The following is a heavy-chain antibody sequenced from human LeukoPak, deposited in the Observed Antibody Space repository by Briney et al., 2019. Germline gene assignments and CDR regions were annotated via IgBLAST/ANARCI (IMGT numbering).Heavy chain of an antibody. D-gene: IGHD1-26*01. V-gene: IGHV3-7*01. Sequence: GGSLRLSCAASGFTFSTYWMSWVGQAPGKGLEWVANINEEGSEKNYVDSVKGRFTISRDNSKNTLYLQMNSLRAEDTAVYYCARDLGVGAMDPFDYWGQGTLVTVSS. CDR1: GFTFSTYW. J-gene: IGHJ4*02. CDR3: ARDLGVGAMDPFDY. CDR2: INEEGSEK.